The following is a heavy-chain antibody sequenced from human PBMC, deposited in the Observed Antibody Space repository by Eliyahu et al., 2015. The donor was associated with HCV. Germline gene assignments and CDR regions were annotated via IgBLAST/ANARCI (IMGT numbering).Heavy chain of an antibody. CDR1: GGSISSYY. V-gene: IGHV4-59*01. Sequence: QVQLQESGPGLVKPSETLSLTCTVSGGSISSYYWSWIRQPPGKGLEWIGYIYYSGSTIYNPSLKSRVTISVDTSKNQFSLKLSSVTAADTAVYYCARVANYYYYGMDVWGQGTTVTVSS. CDR3: ARVANYYYYGMDV. CDR2: IYYSGST. J-gene: IGHJ6*02.